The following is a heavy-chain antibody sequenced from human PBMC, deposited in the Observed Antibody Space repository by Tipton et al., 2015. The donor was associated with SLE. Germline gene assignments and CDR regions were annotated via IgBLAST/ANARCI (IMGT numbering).Heavy chain of an antibody. J-gene: IGHJ1*01. CDR3: AREDEYGGHGRYFQH. CDR1: GYTFTSYD. V-gene: IGHV1-8*01. Sequence: QVQLVQSGAEVKKPGASVKVSCKASGYTFTSYDINWVRQATGQGLEWMGWMNPNSDNTGYAQKFQGRVTMTRDTSKSTAYMELSSLRSEDTAVYYWAREDEYGGHGRYFQHWGQGTLVTVSS. CDR2: MNPNSDNT. D-gene: IGHD4-23*01.